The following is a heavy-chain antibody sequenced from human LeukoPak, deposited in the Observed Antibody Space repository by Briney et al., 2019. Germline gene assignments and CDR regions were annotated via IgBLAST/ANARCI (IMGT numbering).Heavy chain of an antibody. CDR3: ARGPMDY. Sequence: PSETLSLTCAVYGGSFSGYYWSWIRQPPGKGLEWIGEINDSGSTNYNPSLKSRVTISVDTSKNQCSLKLSSVTAADTAVYYCARGPMDYWGQGTLVTVSS. CDR2: INDSGST. V-gene: IGHV4-34*01. CDR1: GGSFSGYY. J-gene: IGHJ4*02.